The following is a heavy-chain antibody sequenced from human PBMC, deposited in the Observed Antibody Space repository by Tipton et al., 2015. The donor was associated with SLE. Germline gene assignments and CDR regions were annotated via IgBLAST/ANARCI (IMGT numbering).Heavy chain of an antibody. V-gene: IGHV4-38-2*01. CDR3: ARGSCATTSCLPGGSWFDP. J-gene: IGHJ5*02. D-gene: IGHD2-2*01. CDR2: IFYTGTT. Sequence: TLSLTCVVSAYSISSGYYWGWFRQPPGKGLEWIGSIFYTGTTYYNPSLKSRVTISEDTSKNQVSLKLTSVAAADTAVYFCARGSCATTSCLPGGSWFDPWGQGTLVTVSS. CDR1: AYSISSGYY.